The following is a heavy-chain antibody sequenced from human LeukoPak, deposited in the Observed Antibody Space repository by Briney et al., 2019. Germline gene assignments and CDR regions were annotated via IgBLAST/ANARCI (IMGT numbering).Heavy chain of an antibody. CDR3: ARNGDSSSWYHEFDP. CDR2: IIPIFGTA. Sequence: ASVKVSCKASGCTFSSYAISWVRQAPGQGLEWMGGIIPIFGTANYAQKFQGRVTITADESTSTAYMELSSLRSEDTAVYYCARNGDSSSWYHEFDPWGQGTLVTVSS. V-gene: IGHV1-69*13. CDR1: GCTFSSYA. D-gene: IGHD6-13*01. J-gene: IGHJ5*02.